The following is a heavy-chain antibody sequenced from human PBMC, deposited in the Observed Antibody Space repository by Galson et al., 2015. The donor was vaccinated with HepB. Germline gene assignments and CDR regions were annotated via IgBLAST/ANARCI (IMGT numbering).Heavy chain of an antibody. V-gene: IGHV4-34*01. CDR1: GGSFSGYY. J-gene: IGHJ3*02. Sequence: ETLSLTCAVYGGSFSGYYWSWIRQPPGKGLEWIGEINHSGSTNYNPSLKSRVTISVDTSKNQFSLKLSSVTAADTAVYYCASSIRRGAFDIWGQGTMVTVSS. CDR2: INHSGST. D-gene: IGHD2-2*02. CDR3: ASSIRRGAFDI.